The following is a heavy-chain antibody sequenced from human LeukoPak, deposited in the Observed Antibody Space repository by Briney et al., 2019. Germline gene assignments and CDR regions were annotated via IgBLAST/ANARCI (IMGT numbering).Heavy chain of an antibody. CDR1: GGTFSSYA. D-gene: IGHD3-10*01. CDR3: AKFRGSGSNPGHYNYYRDV. Sequence: SVKVSCKASGGTFSSYAISWVRQAPGQGLEWMGGIIPIFGTANYAQKFQGRVTITTDESTSTAYMELSSLRSEDTAVYYWAKFRGSGSNPGHYNYYRDVWGKGTTVTVS. CDR2: IIPIFGTA. V-gene: IGHV1-69*05. J-gene: IGHJ6*03.